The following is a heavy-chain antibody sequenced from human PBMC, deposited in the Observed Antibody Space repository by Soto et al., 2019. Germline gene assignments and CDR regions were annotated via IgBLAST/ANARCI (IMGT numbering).Heavy chain of an antibody. D-gene: IGHD5-18*01. CDR3: PTEGGRARGYNYSNTYSGY. Sequence: PGGTLRLSCAAAGFTPCLNALNWVRQAPGKGLERVSSISGGGFSTNYAGSVWRRFTSSRANSKNRLYRQMNSLSVEDTAVYYCPTEGGRARGYNYSNTYSGYWGRLSRFTVSS. J-gene: IGHJ4*02. CDR2: ISGGGFST. V-gene: IGHV3-23*01. CDR1: GFTPCLNA.